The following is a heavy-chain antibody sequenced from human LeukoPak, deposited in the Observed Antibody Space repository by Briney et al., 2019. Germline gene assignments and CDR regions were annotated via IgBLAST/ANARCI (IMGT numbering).Heavy chain of an antibody. Sequence: PSQTLSLTCAISGDSVSSNSAAWNWIRQSPSRGLEWLGRTYYRSKWFNDYAVSVKSRITINPDTSKNQFSLQLNSVTPEDTAVYYCARDQIEMATIVDYYYGMDVWGQGTTVTVSS. CDR2: TYYRSKWFN. CDR3: ARDQIEMATIVDYYYGMDV. V-gene: IGHV6-1*01. D-gene: IGHD5-24*01. CDR1: GDSVSSNSAA. J-gene: IGHJ6*02.